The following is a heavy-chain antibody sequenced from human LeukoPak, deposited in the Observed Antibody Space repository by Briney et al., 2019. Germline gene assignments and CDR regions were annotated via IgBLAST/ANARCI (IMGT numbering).Heavy chain of an antibody. CDR1: GFTFSNYW. Sequence: GGSLRLSCAASGFTFSNYWMHWVRQAPGKGLVWVSRINTDLSSTSYADSVKGRFTISRDNAKNTVYLQMNSLRAEDTAVCYCARVGYCSSGICYGMDVWGPGTTVTVSS. CDR3: ARVGYCSSGICYGMDV. V-gene: IGHV3-74*01. J-gene: IGHJ6*02. CDR2: INTDLSST. D-gene: IGHD2-2*01.